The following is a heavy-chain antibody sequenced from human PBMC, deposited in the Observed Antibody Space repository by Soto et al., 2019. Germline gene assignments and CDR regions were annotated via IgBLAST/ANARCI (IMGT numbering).Heavy chain of an antibody. J-gene: IGHJ4*02. CDR3: ARSRSSNWDGYYDY. Sequence: GGSLRLSCAASGFTFSSYGLHWVRQAPGKGLEWVAVIWYDGSNKYYADSVEGRFTISRDNSKDTLYLEMNSLRAEDTAVYYCARSRSSNWDGYYDYWGQGTLVTVSS. CDR1: GFTFSSYG. V-gene: IGHV3-33*01. CDR2: IWYDGSNK. D-gene: IGHD6-13*01.